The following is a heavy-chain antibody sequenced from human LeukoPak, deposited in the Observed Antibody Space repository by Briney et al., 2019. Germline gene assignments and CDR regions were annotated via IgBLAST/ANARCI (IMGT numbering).Heavy chain of an antibody. J-gene: IGHJ2*01. V-gene: IGHV4-59*08. CDR3: ARHPSRWGPVGYFDL. Sequence: SETLSLTCTVSGGSISTYFWSWIPQPPGKGLEWIGYIYYSGSTNYNPSLKSRVTISLDTSKNQFSLKLSSVTAADTAVYYCARHPSRWGPVGYFDLWGRGTLVTVSS. CDR2: IYYSGST. D-gene: IGHD7-27*01. CDR1: GGSISTYF.